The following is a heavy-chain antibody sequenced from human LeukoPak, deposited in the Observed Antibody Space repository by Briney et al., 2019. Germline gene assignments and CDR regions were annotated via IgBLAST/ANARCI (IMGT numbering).Heavy chain of an antibody. Sequence: GGSLRLSCAASGFTFTTAWMSWVRQAPGKGLEWVGRIKSKTDGGTTDYAAPVKGRVSISRDDSINAVYLQMNSLKTDDTAVYYCSTDGPNAFDIWAQGTMVTVSS. J-gene: IGHJ3*02. CDR3: STDGPNAFDI. CDR1: GFTFTTAW. V-gene: IGHV3-15*01. CDR2: IKSKTDGGTT.